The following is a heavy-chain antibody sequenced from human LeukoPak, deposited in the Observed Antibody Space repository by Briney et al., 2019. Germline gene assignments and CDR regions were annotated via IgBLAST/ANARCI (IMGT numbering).Heavy chain of an antibody. Sequence: PSETLSLTCTVSGGSISSGGYYWGWIRQHPGKGLEWIGYIYYSGSTYYNPSLKSRVTISVDTSKNQFSLKLSSVTAADTAVYYCATKRNEGYSGYFRGWFDPWGQGTLVTVSS. CDR1: GGSISSGGYY. V-gene: IGHV4-31*03. D-gene: IGHD5-12*01. CDR2: IYYSGST. J-gene: IGHJ5*02. CDR3: ATKRNEGYSGYFRGWFDP.